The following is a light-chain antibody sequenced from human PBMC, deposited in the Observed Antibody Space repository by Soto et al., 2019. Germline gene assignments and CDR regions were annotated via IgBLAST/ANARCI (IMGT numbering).Light chain of an antibody. V-gene: IGKV3-11*01. Sequence: EIVLTQSPATLSLSPGERATLSCRASQSVSSYLAWYQQKPGQAPRLLIYDASNRATGIPARFSGSGSGTDFTLTISSLEPEDFAVYCCQQRSNRLTFGGGTKVDIK. J-gene: IGKJ4*01. CDR2: DAS. CDR3: QQRSNRLT. CDR1: QSVSSY.